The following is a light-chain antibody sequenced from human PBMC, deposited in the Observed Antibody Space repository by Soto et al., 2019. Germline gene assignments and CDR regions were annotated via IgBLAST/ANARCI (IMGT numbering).Light chain of an antibody. Sequence: EIVMTQSPATLSVSPGGRATLSCRASQSVTSNLAWYQQKPGQAPRLLIYGASTRATDIPARFSGSGSGTEFTLPISSLQSEDFAVYYCHQYNNWPRTFGQGTKVEI. CDR2: GAS. CDR3: HQYNNWPRT. J-gene: IGKJ1*01. CDR1: QSVTSN. V-gene: IGKV3-15*01.